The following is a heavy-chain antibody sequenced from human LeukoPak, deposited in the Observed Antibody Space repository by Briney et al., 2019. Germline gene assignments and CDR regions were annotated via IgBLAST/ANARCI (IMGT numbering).Heavy chain of an antibody. CDR1: GYYLTTFW. CDR2: FYPGDSDS. Sequence: GESLKISCKGYGYYLTTFWIDWAREMPGKGLEWMGSFYPGDSDSRYSPSFEGQVTISADKSISTAYLQWSSLEASDTAVYYCARRFGEWGRDGYTYSDYWGRGTLVTVSS. V-gene: IGHV5-51*01. CDR3: ARRFGEWGRDGYTYSDY. J-gene: IGHJ4*02. D-gene: IGHD5-24*01.